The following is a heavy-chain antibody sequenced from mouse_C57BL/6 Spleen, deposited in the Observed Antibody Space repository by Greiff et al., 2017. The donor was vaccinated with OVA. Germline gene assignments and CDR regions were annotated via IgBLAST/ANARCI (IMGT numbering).Heavy chain of an antibody. Sequence: QVQLQQSGAELARPGASVKLSCKASGYTFTSYGISWVKQRTGQGLEWIGEIYPRSGNTYYNEKFKGKATLTADKSSSTAYMELRSLTSEDAAVYFCARCITTVVATDYFDYWGQGTTLTVSS. V-gene: IGHV1-81*01. D-gene: IGHD1-1*01. CDR3: ARCITTVVATDYFDY. CDR1: GYTFTSYG. CDR2: IYPRSGNT. J-gene: IGHJ2*01.